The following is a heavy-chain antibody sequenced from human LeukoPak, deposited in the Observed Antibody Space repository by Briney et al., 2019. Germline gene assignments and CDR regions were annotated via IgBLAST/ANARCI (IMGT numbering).Heavy chain of an antibody. CDR3: ARGGGADYYDSSGYSPHFDY. Sequence: PSETLSLTCTVSGGSISSYYWSWIRQPPGKGLEWIGYIYYCGSTNYNPSLKSRVTISVDTSKNQFSLKLRSVTAEDTAVYYYARGGGADYYDSSGYSPHFDYWGQGTLVTVSS. CDR1: GGSISSYY. J-gene: IGHJ4*02. V-gene: IGHV4-59*01. CDR2: IYYCGST. D-gene: IGHD3-22*01.